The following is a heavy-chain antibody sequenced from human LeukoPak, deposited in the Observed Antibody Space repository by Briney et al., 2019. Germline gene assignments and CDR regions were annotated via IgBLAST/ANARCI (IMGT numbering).Heavy chain of an antibody. CDR1: GYTFTGYY. V-gene: IGHV1-8*02. CDR2: MNPNSGNT. CDR3: ARPGYDSSGYDY. Sequence: ASVKVSCKASGYTFTGYYMHWVRQAPGQGLEWMGWMNPNSGNTGYAQKFQGRVTMTRNTSISTAYMELSSLRSEDTAVYYCARPGYDSSGYDYWGQGTLVTVSS. J-gene: IGHJ4*02. D-gene: IGHD3-22*01.